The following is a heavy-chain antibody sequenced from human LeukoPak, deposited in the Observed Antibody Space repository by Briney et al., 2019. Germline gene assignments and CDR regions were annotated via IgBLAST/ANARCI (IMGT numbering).Heavy chain of an antibody. CDR2: IRYDGSNK. CDR3: AKDLGIAVAADY. D-gene: IGHD6-19*01. V-gene: IGHV3-30*02. Sequence: GGSLRLSCAASGFTFSSYGMHWVRQAPGEGLEWVAFIRYDGSNKYYADSVKGRFTISRDNSKNTLYLQMNSLRAEDTAVYYCAKDLGIAVAADYWGQGTLVTVSS. J-gene: IGHJ4*02. CDR1: GFTFSSYG.